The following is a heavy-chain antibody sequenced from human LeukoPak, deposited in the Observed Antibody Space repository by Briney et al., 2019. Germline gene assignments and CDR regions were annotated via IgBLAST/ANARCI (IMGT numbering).Heavy chain of an antibody. CDR2: IYYSGST. Sequence: PSQTLSLTCTVSGGSISSGDYYWSWIRQHPGKGLEWIGYIYYSGSTYYNPSLKSRVTISVDTSKNQFSLKLSSVTAADTAVYYCARGVYGSGSYPIGYWGQGTLVTVSS. D-gene: IGHD3-10*01. CDR3: ARGVYGSGSYPIGY. CDR1: GGSISSGDYY. V-gene: IGHV4-31*03. J-gene: IGHJ4*02.